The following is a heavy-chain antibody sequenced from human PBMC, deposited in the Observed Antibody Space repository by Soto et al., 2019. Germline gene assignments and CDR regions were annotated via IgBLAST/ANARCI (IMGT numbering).Heavy chain of an antibody. CDR2: ISGGGTTM. D-gene: IGHD3-16*01. V-gene: IGHV3-11*01. J-gene: IGHJ4*02. Sequence: PGGSLRLSCAASGFRFSDHYMTWIRQAPGKGLEWVSKISGGGTTMYYADSVKGRFTVSRDNAKSSLFLQMNSLRAEDTAVYYCAGEAFNDASGFWGRVSLVNVAS. CDR1: GFRFSDHY. CDR3: AGEAFNDASGF.